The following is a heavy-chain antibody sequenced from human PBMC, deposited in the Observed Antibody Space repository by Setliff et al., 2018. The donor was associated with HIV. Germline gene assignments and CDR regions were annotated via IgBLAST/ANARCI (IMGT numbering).Heavy chain of an antibody. CDR3: TRAEQQLPYYYYYYGMDV. J-gene: IGHJ6*02. Sequence: LSLTCAVYGGSFSGYYWSWLRQPPGKGLEWIGEINHSGSTNYNPSLKSRVTISVDTSKNQFSLKLSSVTAADTAVYYCTRAEQQLPYYYYYYGMDVWGQGTTVTVSS. V-gene: IGHV4-34*01. D-gene: IGHD6-13*01. CDR1: GGSFSGYY. CDR2: INHSGST.